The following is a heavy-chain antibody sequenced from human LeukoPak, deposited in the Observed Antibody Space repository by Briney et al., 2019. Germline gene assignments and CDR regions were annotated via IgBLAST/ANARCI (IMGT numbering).Heavy chain of an antibody. Sequence: PSETLSLTCTVSGGSINSGGYYWSWIRQHPGKGLEWIGYIYYSGSTYYNPSLKSRVTISVDTSKNQFSLKLSSVTAADTAVYYCASYSLYSSGWYPVHWGQGTLVTVSS. J-gene: IGHJ4*02. CDR2: IYYSGST. D-gene: IGHD6-19*01. V-gene: IGHV4-31*03. CDR1: GGSINSGGYY. CDR3: ASYSLYSSGWYPVH.